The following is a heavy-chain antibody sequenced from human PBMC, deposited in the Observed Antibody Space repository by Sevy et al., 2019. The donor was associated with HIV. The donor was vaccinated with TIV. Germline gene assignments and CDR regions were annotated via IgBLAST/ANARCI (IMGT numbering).Heavy chain of an antibody. Sequence: GGSLRLSCAASGFTFRRYWMSWVRQAPGKGLEWVANIKQDGSEKYYVESVKGRFTMSRDNAKNSLYLQMNSLRAEDTAVYYCTKMKDDSSGFHLDYWGQGTLVTVSS. J-gene: IGHJ4*02. CDR1: GFTFRRYW. CDR2: IKQDGSEK. V-gene: IGHV3-7*01. CDR3: TKMKDDSSGFHLDY. D-gene: IGHD3-22*01.